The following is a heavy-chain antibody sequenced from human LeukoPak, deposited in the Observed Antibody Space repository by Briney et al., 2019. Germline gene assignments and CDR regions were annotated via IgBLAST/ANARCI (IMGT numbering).Heavy chain of an antibody. V-gene: IGHV4-4*07. D-gene: IGHD2-21*02. CDR2: IYTNGIT. Sequence: PSETLSLTCTVSGDSISDYYWSWIRQPAGKGLELIGRIYTNGITNYNPSLKSRVTTSVDTSKNQLSLRLSSVTAAHTAVYYCARGVMTAIFAFDIWGQGTMVTVSS. CDR3: ARGVMTAIFAFDI. CDR1: GDSISDYY. J-gene: IGHJ3*02.